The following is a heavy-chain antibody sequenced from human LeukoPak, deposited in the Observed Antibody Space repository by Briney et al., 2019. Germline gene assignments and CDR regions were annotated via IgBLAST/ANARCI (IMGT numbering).Heavy chain of an antibody. J-gene: IGHJ4*02. CDR2: INPNSGGT. V-gene: IGHV1-2*02. Sequence: ASVKVSCKASGYSFTGFYMHWVRQAPGQGLEWMGWINPNSGGTNYAQKFQGRVTMTRDTSISTAYMELSRLKSDDTAVYYCGRDKFGELFSFDYWGQGTLVTVSS. D-gene: IGHD3-10*01. CDR1: GYSFTGFY. CDR3: GRDKFGELFSFDY.